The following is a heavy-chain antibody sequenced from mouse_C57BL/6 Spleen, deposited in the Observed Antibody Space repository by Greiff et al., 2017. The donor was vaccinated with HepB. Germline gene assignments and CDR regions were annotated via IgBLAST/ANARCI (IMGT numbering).Heavy chain of an antibody. CDR1: GFTFRSYG. V-gene: IGHV5-6*02. Sequence: EVKLVESGGDLVKPGGSLKLSCAASGFTFRSYGMSWVRQTPDKRLEWVATISSGGSYTYYPDSVKGRFTICRDNAKNTLYLQMSSLKSEDTAMYYCARLAIYDGYYVGFAYWGQGTLVTVSA. D-gene: IGHD2-3*01. CDR2: ISSGGSYT. J-gene: IGHJ3*01. CDR3: ARLAIYDGYYVGFAY.